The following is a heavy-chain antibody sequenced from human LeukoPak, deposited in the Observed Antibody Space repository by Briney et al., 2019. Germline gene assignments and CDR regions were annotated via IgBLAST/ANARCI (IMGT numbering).Heavy chain of an antibody. CDR1: GGSISSGDYY. CDR2: IYYSGST. Sequence: TTSETLSLTCTVSGGSISSGDYYWSWIRQPPGKGLEWIGYIYYSGSTYYNPSLKSRVTISVDTSKNQFSLKLSSVTAADTAVYYCAREVGYDILTGYQTIDYWGQGTLVTVSS. V-gene: IGHV4-30-4*01. D-gene: IGHD3-9*01. CDR3: AREVGYDILTGYQTIDY. J-gene: IGHJ4*02.